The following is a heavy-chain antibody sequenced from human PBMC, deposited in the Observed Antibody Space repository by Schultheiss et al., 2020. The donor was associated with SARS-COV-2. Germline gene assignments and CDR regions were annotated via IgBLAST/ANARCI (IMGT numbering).Heavy chain of an antibody. CDR1: GGSFSGYY. CDR2: INHSGST. D-gene: IGHD4-17*01. CDR3: ARDLMTTVTTGLDY. Sequence: SETLSLTCAVYGGSFSGYYWSWIRQPPGKGLGWIGEINHSGSTNYNPSLKSRVTISVDTSKNQFSLKLSSVTAADTAVYYCARDLMTTVTTGLDYWGQGTLVTVSS. V-gene: IGHV4-34*01. J-gene: IGHJ4*02.